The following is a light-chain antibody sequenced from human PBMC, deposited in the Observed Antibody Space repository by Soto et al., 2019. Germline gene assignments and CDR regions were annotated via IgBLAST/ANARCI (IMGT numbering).Light chain of an antibody. CDR2: GDN. J-gene: IGLJ1*01. CDR1: SSNIGGEYD. CDR3: QSYDSSLTTLV. Sequence: QSVLTQPPSVSGSPGQRVAISCTGSSSNIGGEYDVHWYQQLPGTAPKRLIYGDNNRPSGVPDRFSGSKSGTSASLAITGRQPEDEADYYCQSYDSSLTTLVFGPGTKLTVL. V-gene: IGLV1-40*01.